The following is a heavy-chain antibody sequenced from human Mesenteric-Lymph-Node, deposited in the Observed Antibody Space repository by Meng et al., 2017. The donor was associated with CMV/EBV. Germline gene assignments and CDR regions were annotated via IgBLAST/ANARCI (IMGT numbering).Heavy chain of an antibody. CDR2: ISDSSNTI. J-gene: IGHJ6*02. Sequence: GGSLRLSCAAYEFTFSDYYMNWIRQAPGKGLEWVSYISDSSNTIYYADSVKGRFTISRDNAKNSLYLQMNSLRAEDTAIYYCAKDRLTGPYYYYGMDVWGQGTLVTVSS. CDR3: AKDRLTGPYYYYGMDV. V-gene: IGHV3-11*01. CDR1: EFTFSDYY. D-gene: IGHD3-9*01.